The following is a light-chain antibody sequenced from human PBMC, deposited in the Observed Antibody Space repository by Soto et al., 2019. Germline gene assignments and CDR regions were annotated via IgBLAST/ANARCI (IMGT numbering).Light chain of an antibody. CDR3: QQYNSYSWT. Sequence: DIQMTQSPSLLSASVGDRVTITCRASHDISTSLAWYQQKPGKAPKLMIYEASTLQSGVPSRFSGSGSGTEFTLTISSPQPDDFATYYCQQYNSYSWTFGQGTKVDIK. CDR1: HDISTS. J-gene: IGKJ1*01. CDR2: EAS. V-gene: IGKV1-9*01.